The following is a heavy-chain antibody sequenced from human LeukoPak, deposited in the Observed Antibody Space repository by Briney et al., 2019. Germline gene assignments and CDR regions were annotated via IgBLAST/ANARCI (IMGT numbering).Heavy chain of an antibody. CDR3: ARFYYDDTGVSYFFDS. CDR2: VYYNAGT. Sequence: PSETLSLTCTASGAVFSRYYWSWIRQSPGKGLEWIGYVYYNAGTKYNPSLEGRNTISIDASKNQFSLRLNSVTAADTAIYYCARFYYDDTGVSYFFDSWGQGTLVTVSS. CDR1: GAVFSRYY. D-gene: IGHD3-3*01. J-gene: IGHJ4*02. V-gene: IGHV4-59*01.